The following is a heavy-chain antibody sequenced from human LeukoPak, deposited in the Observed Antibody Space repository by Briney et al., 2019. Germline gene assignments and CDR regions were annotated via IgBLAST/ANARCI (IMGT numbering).Heavy chain of an antibody. J-gene: IGHJ4*02. V-gene: IGHV3-7*01. Sequence: PGGSLRLSCAASGFTFSSYWMSWVRQAPGKGLEWVANIKQDRSENYYVDSVKGRFTISRDNAKNSLYLQMSSLRAEDTAVYYCARDGAKWLSKYYFDYWGQGTLVTVSS. CDR1: GFTFSSYW. CDR2: IKQDRSEN. CDR3: ARDGAKWLSKYYFDY. D-gene: IGHD3-22*01.